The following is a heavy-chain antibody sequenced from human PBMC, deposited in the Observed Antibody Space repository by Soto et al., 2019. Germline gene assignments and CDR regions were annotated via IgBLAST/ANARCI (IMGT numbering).Heavy chain of an antibody. CDR2: IYPGDSDT. D-gene: IGHD2-2*01. CDR1: GYSFTSYW. CDR3: ARHGIVVVPAAPPISYGMDV. J-gene: IGHJ6*02. Sequence: GESLKISCKGSGYSFTSYWIGWVRQMPGKGLEWMGIIYPGDSDTRYSPSFQGQVTISADKSISTAYLQWSSLKASDTAMYYCARHGIVVVPAAPPISYGMDVWGQGTMVTVSS. V-gene: IGHV5-51*01.